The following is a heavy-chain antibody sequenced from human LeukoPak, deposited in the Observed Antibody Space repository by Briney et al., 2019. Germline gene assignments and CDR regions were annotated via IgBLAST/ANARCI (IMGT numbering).Heavy chain of an antibody. D-gene: IGHD3-3*01. CDR1: GFTFSSYW. CDR2: IKQDGSEK. V-gene: IGHV3-7*01. Sequence: GGSLRLSCAASGFTFSSYWMSWVRQAPGKGLEWVANIKQDGSEKYYVDSVKGRFTISRDNAKNSLYLQMNSLRAEDTAVYYCARVELDYDFWSGYIGYWGQGTLVTVSS. J-gene: IGHJ4*02. CDR3: ARVELDYDFWSGYIGY.